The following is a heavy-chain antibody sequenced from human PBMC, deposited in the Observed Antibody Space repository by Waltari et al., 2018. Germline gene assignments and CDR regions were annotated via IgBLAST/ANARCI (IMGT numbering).Heavy chain of an antibody. J-gene: IGHJ3*02. D-gene: IGHD3-22*01. CDR3: ARTYDSSGLDAFDI. Sequence: QLQLQESGPGLVKPSETLSLTCTVSGGSISSSSYYWGWIRQPPGKGLEWIGSIYYSGSTYYNPSLKSRVTISVDTSKNQFSLKLSSVTAADTAVYYCARTYDSSGLDAFDIWGQGTMVTVSS. CDR1: GGSISSSSYY. CDR2: IYYSGST. V-gene: IGHV4-39*07.